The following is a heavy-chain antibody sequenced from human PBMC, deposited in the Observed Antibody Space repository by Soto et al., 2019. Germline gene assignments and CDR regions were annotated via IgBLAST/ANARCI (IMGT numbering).Heavy chain of an antibody. V-gene: IGHV4-34*01. D-gene: IGHD1-1*01. Sequence: QVQLQQWGAGLVKPSETLSLSCAVYGQSFSGHSWAWIRQPPGKGLEWLGEINESGSTYYNPSLKSRVTISTDTSKNQLSPKLSSVSAADTAAYFCERGSGIVALPGELEDVNYDYWGQGTLVNVSS. CDR1: GQSFSGHS. CDR3: ERGSGIVALPGELEDVNYDY. CDR2: INESGST. J-gene: IGHJ4*02.